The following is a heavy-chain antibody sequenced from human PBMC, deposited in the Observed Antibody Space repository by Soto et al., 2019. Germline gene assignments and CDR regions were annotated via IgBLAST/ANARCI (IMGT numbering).Heavy chain of an antibody. CDR2: ISGSGSPT. D-gene: IGHD1-26*01. CDR1: GFTVIIYA. V-gene: IGHV3-23*01. Sequence: GSLRLSCAASGFTVIIYAIAWVRQAPGRGLEWVSAISGSGSPTYYADSVKGRFTISRDNSKNTLYLQMNSLRADDTAVYYCARDMSGGTYNYYYGMDVWGQGTTVTVSS. J-gene: IGHJ6*02. CDR3: ARDMSGGTYNYYYGMDV.